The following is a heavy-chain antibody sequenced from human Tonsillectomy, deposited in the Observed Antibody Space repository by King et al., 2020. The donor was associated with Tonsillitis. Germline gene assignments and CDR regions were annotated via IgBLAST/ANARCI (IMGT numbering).Heavy chain of an antibody. J-gene: IGHJ3*01. CDR2: INWNSANV. CDR1: GFTFENYA. V-gene: IGHV3-9*01. CDR3: AKDRGSGRTAPGGFNV. Sequence: VQLVESGGNLVQPGRSLRLSCAATGFTFENYAMHWVRQAPGKGLEWVSGINWNSANVGYADSVKGRFTISRENSKNSLYLLMNSLRPEDTALYYCAKDRGSGRTAPGGFNVWGPGTMVSVS. D-gene: IGHD6-25*01.